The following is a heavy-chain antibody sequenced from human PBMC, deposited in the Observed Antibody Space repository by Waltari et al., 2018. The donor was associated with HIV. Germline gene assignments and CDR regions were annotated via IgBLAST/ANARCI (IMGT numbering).Heavy chain of an antibody. CDR3: ASARETMGVDLAF. J-gene: IGHJ4*02. D-gene: IGHD3-10*01. V-gene: IGHV1-69*02. CDR1: GITFSSYS. CDR2: ITPMGEKA. Sequence: QVQLVQSGAEVKTPGSSVKVSCRASGITFSSYSIHWVRRAPGQGLEWMGRITPMGEKAKSAQKFQGRLTITADKVTTTAYMELNNLRSDDTAVYYCASARETMGVDLAFWGQGTLVAVSS.